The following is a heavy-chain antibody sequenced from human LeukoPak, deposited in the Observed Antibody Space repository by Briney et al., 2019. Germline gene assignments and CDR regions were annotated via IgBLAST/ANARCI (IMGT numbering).Heavy chain of an antibody. Sequence: GGSLRLSCAASGFTFDDYAMHWVRQAPGKGLEWVSGISWNSGSIGYADSVKGRFTISRDNAKNSLYLQMNSLRAEDTALYYCAKDISGSYYGSPIFDYWGQGTLVTVSS. D-gene: IGHD1-26*01. CDR1: GFTFDDYA. V-gene: IGHV3-9*01. CDR2: ISWNSGSI. J-gene: IGHJ4*02. CDR3: AKDISGSYYGSPIFDY.